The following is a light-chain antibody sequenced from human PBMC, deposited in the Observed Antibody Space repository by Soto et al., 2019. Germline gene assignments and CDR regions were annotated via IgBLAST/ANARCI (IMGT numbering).Light chain of an antibody. Sequence: EVVLTQSPGTLSLSPGESATLSCRASQSVSSTYLAWYQQKPGQAPRLLIYGVSTRATGIPDRFSGSGSGTDFSRTISRLEPEDFALYYCQQYFTSPLTFGGGTKVEIK. J-gene: IGKJ4*01. V-gene: IGKV3-20*01. CDR3: QQYFTSPLT. CDR1: QSVSSTY. CDR2: GVS.